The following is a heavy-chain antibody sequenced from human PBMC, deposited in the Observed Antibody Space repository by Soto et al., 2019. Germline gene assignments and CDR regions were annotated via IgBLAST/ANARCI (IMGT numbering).Heavy chain of an antibody. D-gene: IGHD5-18*01. Sequence: EVQLLESGGGLVQPGGSLRLSCAASGFTFSNYAMSWLRQPPGKGLEGVSAISGSGDRTYYADSVKGRFTISRDNSKNTLYLQMNSLRAEDSAVYYCVKERSGHSYADCWGHGPLVTVSS. CDR2: ISGSGDRT. V-gene: IGHV3-23*01. CDR3: VKERSGHSYADC. J-gene: IGHJ4*01. CDR1: GFTFSNYA.